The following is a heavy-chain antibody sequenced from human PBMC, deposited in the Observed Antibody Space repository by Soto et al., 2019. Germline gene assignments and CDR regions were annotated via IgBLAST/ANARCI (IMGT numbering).Heavy chain of an antibody. CDR3: AICPVVTPDSAFDI. V-gene: IGHV1-69*13. CDR2: IIPIFGTA. CDR1: GGTFSSYA. D-gene: IGHD2-21*02. Sequence: ASVKVSCKASGGTFSSYAISWVRQAPGQGLEWMGGIIPIFGTANYAQKFQGRVTITADESTSTAYMELSSLRSEDTAVYYCAICPVVTPDSAFDIWGQGTMVTVSS. J-gene: IGHJ3*02.